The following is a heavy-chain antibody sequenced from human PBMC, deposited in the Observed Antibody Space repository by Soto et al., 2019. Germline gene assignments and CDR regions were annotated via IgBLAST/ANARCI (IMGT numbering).Heavy chain of an antibody. V-gene: IGHV4-59*01. J-gene: IGHJ4*02. Sequence: QVQLQESGPGLVKPSETLSLTCTVSGGSISNYYWNWIRQPPGKGLEWIGYIYYSGSTNYNPSLKSRVTISVDTSKNQFSLKLSSVTAADTAVYYCARLGSGSFRDWGQGTLVTVSS. D-gene: IGHD1-26*01. CDR2: IYYSGST. CDR1: GGSISNYY. CDR3: ARLGSGSFRD.